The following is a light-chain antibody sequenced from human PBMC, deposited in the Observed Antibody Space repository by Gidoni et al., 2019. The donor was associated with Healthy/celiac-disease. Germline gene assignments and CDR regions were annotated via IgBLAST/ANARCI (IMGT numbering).Light chain of an antibody. J-gene: IGKJ4*01. CDR2: DAS. CDR3: QQRSNWPLT. V-gene: IGKV3-11*01. CDR1: QSVSSY. Sequence: DILLTQSPATRSLSPGERATLSSRASQSVSSYLAWYQQKPGQAPRLLIYDASNRATGIPARFSCSGYGTDFTRTISSLEPEDFEVYYCQQRSNWPLTFGGGTKVEIK.